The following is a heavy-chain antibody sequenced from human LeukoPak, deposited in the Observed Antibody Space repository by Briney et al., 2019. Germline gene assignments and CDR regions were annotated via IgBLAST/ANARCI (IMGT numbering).Heavy chain of an antibody. CDR1: GATFSSYA. V-gene: IGHV1-69*04. CDR2: IIPILGIA. D-gene: IGHD5-12*01. CDR3: ARQDIVATTNLDN. Sequence: GASVKVCCKAAGATFSSYAFSWVRQAPGQGLEWMGRIIPILGIANCAQKFQGRVTITADKSTRTAYMEMSSPRSEDTGVYYCARQDIVATTNLDNWGQGTLGTVSS. J-gene: IGHJ4*02.